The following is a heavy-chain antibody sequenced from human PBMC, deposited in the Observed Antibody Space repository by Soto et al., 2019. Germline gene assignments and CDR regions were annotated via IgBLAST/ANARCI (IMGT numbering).Heavy chain of an antibody. V-gene: IGHV4-59*01. Sequence: PSETLSLTCTVSGGSISSYYWSWIRQPPGKGLEWIGYIYYSGSTNYNPSLKSRVTISVDTSKNQFSLKLSSVTAADTAVYYCASGGLYSYGYDYYYYGMDVWGQGTTVTVSS. D-gene: IGHD5-18*01. CDR1: GGSISSYY. CDR3: ASGGLYSYGYDYYYYGMDV. CDR2: IYYSGST. J-gene: IGHJ6*02.